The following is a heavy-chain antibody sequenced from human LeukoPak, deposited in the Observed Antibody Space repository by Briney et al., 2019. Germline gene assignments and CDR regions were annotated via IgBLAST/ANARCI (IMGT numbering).Heavy chain of an antibody. CDR1: GYTFTSYA. V-gene: IGHV1-3*01. D-gene: IGHD5-24*01. CDR3: ARGWLQFTWFDP. J-gene: IGHJ5*02. CDR2: INAGNGYT. Sequence: ASVKVSCKASGYTFTSYAMHWVRQAPGQRLEWMGWINAGNGYTKYSQKFQGRVTFTGDTSASTAYMELSSLRSEDTAVYYCARGWLQFTWFDPWGQGTLVTVSS.